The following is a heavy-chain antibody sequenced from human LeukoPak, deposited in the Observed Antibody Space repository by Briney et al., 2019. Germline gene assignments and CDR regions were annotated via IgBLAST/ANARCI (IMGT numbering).Heavy chain of an antibody. CDR2: INHSGST. CDR1: GGSFSGYY. V-gene: IGHV4-34*01. CDR3: ARGSIVVVPAANWFDP. Sequence: SETLSLTCAVYGGSFSGYYWSWIRQPPGKGLEWIGEINHSGSTNYNPSLKSRVTISVDTSKNQFSLKPSSVTAADTAVYYCARGSIVVVPAANWFDPWGQGALVTVSS. D-gene: IGHD2-2*01. J-gene: IGHJ5*02.